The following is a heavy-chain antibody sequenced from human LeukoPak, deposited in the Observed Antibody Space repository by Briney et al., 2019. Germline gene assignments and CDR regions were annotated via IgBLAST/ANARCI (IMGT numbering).Heavy chain of an antibody. V-gene: IGHV2-5*01. J-gene: IGHJ5*02. CDR1: GFSLSTSGVG. D-gene: IGHD3-22*01. CDR3: APEISSGYPENWFDP. CDR2: IYRNDDK. Sequence: SGPTLVKPTQTLTLTCTFSGFSLSTSGVGVGWIRQPPGKALEWLALIYRNDDKRYSPSLKSRLTITKDTSKNQVVLTMTNMDPVDTATYYCAPEISSGYPENWFDPWGQGTLVTVSS.